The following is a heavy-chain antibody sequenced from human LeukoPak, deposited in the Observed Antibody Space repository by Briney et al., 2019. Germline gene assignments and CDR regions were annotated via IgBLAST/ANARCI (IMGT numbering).Heavy chain of an antibody. CDR1: GFTLSNYA. CDR2: ISGSGSGGST. Sequence: GGSLRLSCAASGFTLSNYAMTWVRQAPGKGLEWVSAISGSGSGGSTYYADSVKGRFTISRDNSKNTLYLQMNSLRVEDTAVYYCAKATSVTTLFDYWGQGTLVTVSS. CDR3: AKATSVTTLFDY. D-gene: IGHD4-17*01. J-gene: IGHJ4*02. V-gene: IGHV3-23*01.